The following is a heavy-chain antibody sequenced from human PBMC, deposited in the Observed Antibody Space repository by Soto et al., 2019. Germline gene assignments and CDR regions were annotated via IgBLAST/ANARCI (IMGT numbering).Heavy chain of an antibody. Sequence: QVPLQQSGPGLVKPSQTLSLTCAISGDSVSDNSAAWNWIRQSPSGGLEWLGRTYYRSKWYNDYAVSVTSRITINPATSKNQCSLQLNSVTPEDTAVYYCARVTTTVTTNWFDPWGQGTLVTVSS. J-gene: IGHJ5*02. V-gene: IGHV6-1*01. CDR3: ARVTTTVTTNWFDP. CDR2: TYYRSKWYN. D-gene: IGHD4-17*01. CDR1: GDSVSDNSAA.